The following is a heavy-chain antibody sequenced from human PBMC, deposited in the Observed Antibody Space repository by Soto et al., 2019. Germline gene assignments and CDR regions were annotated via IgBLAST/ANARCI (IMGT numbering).Heavy chain of an antibody. J-gene: IGHJ4*02. Sequence: HVQLVQSGAEVKRPGASVKVSCKASGSPFTSFFIHWVRQAPGQGLEWMGVINPSRGSANYAQKCQGRLTLTRDTSSSTVYMDLSSLKSEDTALYYCVIAPNFFDIWGQGTLVTVSS. CDR1: GSPFTSFF. CDR2: INPSRGSA. V-gene: IGHV1-46*01. CDR3: VIAPNFFDI.